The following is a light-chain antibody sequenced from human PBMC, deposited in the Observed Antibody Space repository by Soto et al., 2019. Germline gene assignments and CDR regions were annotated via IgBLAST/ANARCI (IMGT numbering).Light chain of an antibody. CDR2: GAS. Sequence: DIQMTQSPSSLSASVGDRVTITCRASQGISNYLAWYQQKPGEVPKLLIYGASTLQSGVPSRFSGSGSGTDFTFTISSLQPEDVATYYCQRYNSAPQTFGQGTKVEIK. CDR3: QRYNSAPQT. J-gene: IGKJ1*01. V-gene: IGKV1-27*01. CDR1: QGISNY.